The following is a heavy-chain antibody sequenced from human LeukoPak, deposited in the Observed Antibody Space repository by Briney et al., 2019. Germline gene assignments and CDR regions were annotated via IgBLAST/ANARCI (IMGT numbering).Heavy chain of an antibody. J-gene: IGHJ4*02. Sequence: PGGSLRLSCAASGFTFSSYSMNWVRQAPGKGLEWVSFISSSSSYIYYADSVKGRFTISRDNAKNSLYLQMNSLRAGDTAVYYCTRDEDFYSSSSDYWGQGTLVTVSS. CDR1: GFTFSSYS. CDR3: TRDEDFYSSSSDY. V-gene: IGHV3-21*01. D-gene: IGHD6-6*01. CDR2: ISSSSSYI.